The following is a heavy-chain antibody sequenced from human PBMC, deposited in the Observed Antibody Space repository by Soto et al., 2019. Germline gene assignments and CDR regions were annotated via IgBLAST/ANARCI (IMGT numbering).Heavy chain of an antibody. D-gene: IGHD2-8*02. V-gene: IGHV3-23*01. CDR1: GFICTSYD. CDR2: ILVGGST. J-gene: IGHJ3*02. Sequence: EVQMLESGGGLVQPGGSLRLSCAASGFICTSYDMSWVRQAPGKGLEWVSTILVGGSTHYEDSVKGRFTISRDRSKNTVYLQMNSLPAGDTAVYYCAKATATGGGAFDICGQGTMVTVSS. CDR3: AKATATGGGAFDI.